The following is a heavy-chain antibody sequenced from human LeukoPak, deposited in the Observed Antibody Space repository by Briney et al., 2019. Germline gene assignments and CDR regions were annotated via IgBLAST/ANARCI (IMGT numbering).Heavy chain of an antibody. D-gene: IGHD3-10*01. Sequence: SETLSLACAVYGGSFSGHYWSWIRQPPGQGLEWIGEINRGGGTDCSPSLKSRVTISLDTSKNQFSLKLSSVTAADTAVYYCARNYGSGSYYRYWGQGTLVTVSS. CDR1: GGSFSGHY. CDR3: ARNYGSGSYYRY. J-gene: IGHJ4*02. CDR2: INRGGGT. V-gene: IGHV4-34*01.